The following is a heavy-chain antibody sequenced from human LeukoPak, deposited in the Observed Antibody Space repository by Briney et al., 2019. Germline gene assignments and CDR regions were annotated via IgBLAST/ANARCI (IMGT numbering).Heavy chain of an antibody. J-gene: IGHJ4*02. Sequence: GGFLRLSCAAFGFTFDDYGMSWVRQAPGKGLEWVSGINWNGGSTGYADSVKGRFTISRDNAKNSLYLQMNSLRAEDTALYYCARDPIAVAGTYYFDYWGQGTLVTVSS. CDR2: INWNGGST. CDR1: GFTFDDYG. CDR3: ARDPIAVAGTYYFDY. D-gene: IGHD6-19*01. V-gene: IGHV3-20*04.